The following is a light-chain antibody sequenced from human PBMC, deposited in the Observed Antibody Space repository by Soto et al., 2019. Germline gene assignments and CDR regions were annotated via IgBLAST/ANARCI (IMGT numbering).Light chain of an antibody. J-gene: IGKJ3*01. CDR2: AAS. V-gene: IGKV1-39*01. CDR1: QSISSY. CDR3: QQSYSNRGFT. Sequence: DIQMTQSPSSLSASVGDRVTITCRASQSISSYLNWYQQKPGKAPKLLIYAASSLQSGVPSRFSGSGSGTDFTLTISSLQPEDFATYFFQQSYSNRGFTVGPVTKVDIX.